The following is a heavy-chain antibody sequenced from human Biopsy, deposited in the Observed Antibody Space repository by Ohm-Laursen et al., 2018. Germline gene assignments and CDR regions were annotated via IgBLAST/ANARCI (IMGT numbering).Heavy chain of an antibody. Sequence: SETLSLTCTVSGDSITSYFWNWIRQAPGKGLEWIGNIYYRGNTNYSPSLKSRATISLDSSKNQFSLNLNSVTATDTAVYYCARRPPLRGFAFDVWGQGTVVTVS. V-gene: IGHV4-59*08. D-gene: IGHD3-10*01. CDR2: IYYRGNT. CDR3: ARRPPLRGFAFDV. CDR1: GDSITSYF. J-gene: IGHJ3*01.